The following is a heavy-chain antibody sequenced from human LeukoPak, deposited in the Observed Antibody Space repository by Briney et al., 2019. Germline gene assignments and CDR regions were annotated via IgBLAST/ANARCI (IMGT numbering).Heavy chain of an antibody. Sequence: SETLSLTCAVYGGSFSGYYWSWIRQPPGKGLEWIGEINHSGSTNYNPSLKSRVTISVDTSKNQFSLKLSSVTAADTAVYYCASDYGDYSDQFEFFQHWGQGALVTVSS. D-gene: IGHD4-17*01. CDR2: INHSGST. CDR3: ASDYGDYSDQFEFFQH. CDR1: GGSFSGYY. V-gene: IGHV4-34*01. J-gene: IGHJ1*01.